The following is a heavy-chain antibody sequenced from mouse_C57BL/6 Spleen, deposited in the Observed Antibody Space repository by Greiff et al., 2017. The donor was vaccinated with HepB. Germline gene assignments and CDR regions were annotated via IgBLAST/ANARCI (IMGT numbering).Heavy chain of an antibody. D-gene: IGHD4-1*01. CDR3: ARWTGTNFDY. V-gene: IGHV1-63*01. CDR1: GYTFTNYW. Sequence: QVHVKQSGAELVRPGTSVKMSCKASGYTFTNYWIGWAKQRPGHGLEWIGDIYPGGGYTNYNEKFKGKATLTADKSSSTAYMQFSSLTSEDSAIYYCARWTGTNFDYWGQGTTLTVSS. CDR2: IYPGGGYT. J-gene: IGHJ2*01.